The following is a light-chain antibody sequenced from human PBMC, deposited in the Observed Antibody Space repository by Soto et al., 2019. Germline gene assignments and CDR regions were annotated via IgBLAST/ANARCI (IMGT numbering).Light chain of an antibody. Sequence: EIVMTQSPATLSVSPGERATLSCRASQSVSSNLAWYQQKPGQDPRLLIYGASTRATGIPARFSGSGSGTEFTLTISSLQSEDFAIYYCQQYNNWPGTFGQGTKVDIK. CDR1: QSVSSN. V-gene: IGKV3-15*01. J-gene: IGKJ1*01. CDR2: GAS. CDR3: QQYNNWPGT.